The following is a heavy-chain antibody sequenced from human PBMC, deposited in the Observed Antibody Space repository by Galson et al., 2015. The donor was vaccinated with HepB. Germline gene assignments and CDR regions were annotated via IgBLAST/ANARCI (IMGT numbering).Heavy chain of an antibody. D-gene: IGHD2-15*01. CDR3: ARADYCSGGSCYNWFDP. CDR1: GYTFTSHY. Sequence: QSGAEVKKPGASVKVSCKASGYTFTSHYMHWVRQAPGQGLECMGIINPSGVSKNFAQKFQGRVTMTSDTSTTTVYMELSSLRSEDTAVYYCARADYCSGGSCYNWFDPWGQGTLVTVSS. V-gene: IGHV1-46*01. CDR2: INPSGVSK. J-gene: IGHJ5*02.